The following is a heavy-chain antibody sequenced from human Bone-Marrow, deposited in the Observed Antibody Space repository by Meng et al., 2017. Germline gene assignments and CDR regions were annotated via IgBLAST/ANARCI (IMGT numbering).Heavy chain of an antibody. CDR1: GFTFSDYA. Sequence: GESLKISCTASGFTFSDYAMSWVRQAPGKGLEWVSVVGDSDHTTYYADFVKGRFTISRDNSKNTLYLQMNSLRDEDTAIYYCAKDRRRDPDYYGSWNPDYWGQGTPVTVSS. V-gene: IGHV3-23*01. D-gene: IGHD3-10*01. J-gene: IGHJ4*01. CDR3: AKDRRRDPDYYGSWNPDY. CDR2: VGDSDHTT.